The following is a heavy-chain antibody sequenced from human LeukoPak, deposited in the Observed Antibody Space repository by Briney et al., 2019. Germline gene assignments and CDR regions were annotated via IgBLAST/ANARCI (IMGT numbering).Heavy chain of an antibody. Sequence: GGSLRLSCAASGFTFSDYYMSWIRQAPGKGLEWVSYISSSGSTIYYADSVKGRFTISRDNAKNSLYLQMNSLRAEDTAVYYCARDQPKPKCWPFWAIDAFDIWGQGTMVTVSS. V-gene: IGHV3-11*04. D-gene: IGHD3-16*01. CDR1: GFTFSDYY. J-gene: IGHJ3*02. CDR2: ISSSGSTI. CDR3: ARDQPKPKCWPFWAIDAFDI.